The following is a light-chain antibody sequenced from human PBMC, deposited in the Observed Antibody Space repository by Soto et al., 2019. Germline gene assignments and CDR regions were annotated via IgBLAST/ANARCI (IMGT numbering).Light chain of an antibody. CDR2: KLS. CDR1: QSLAHSDGNTY. V-gene: IGKV2-30*02. Sequence: DVVMTQSPLSPPVTLGQPASISCRSSQSLAHSDGNTYLTWFQQRPGQSPRRLTYKLSNRDSGVPDRFSGSGSGTDFTLKISRVEAEDVGVYYCMQGTHWPWTFGQGTKVEIK. CDR3: MQGTHWPWT. J-gene: IGKJ1*01.